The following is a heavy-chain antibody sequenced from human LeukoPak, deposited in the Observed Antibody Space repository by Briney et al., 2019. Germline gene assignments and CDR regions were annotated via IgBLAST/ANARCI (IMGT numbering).Heavy chain of an antibody. CDR1: GGTFSIYA. CDR2: IIPIFGTA. V-gene: IGHV1-69*05. Sequence: SVKVSCKASGGTFSIYAISWVRQAPGQGLEWMGGIIPIFGTANYAQKFQGRVTITTDESTSTAYMELSSLRSEDTAVYFCARDGYFDISGYYDYWGQGTLVTVSS. D-gene: IGHD3-22*01. CDR3: ARDGYFDISGYYDY. J-gene: IGHJ4*02.